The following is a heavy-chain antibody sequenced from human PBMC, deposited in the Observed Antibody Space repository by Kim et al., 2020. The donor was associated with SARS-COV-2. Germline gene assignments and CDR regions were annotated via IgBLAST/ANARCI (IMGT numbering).Heavy chain of an antibody. V-gene: IGHV1-69*13. J-gene: IGHJ6*02. CDR2: IIPIFGTA. CDR3: ARGGCSSTSCPTPYYYGMDV. D-gene: IGHD2-2*01. CDR1: GGTFSSYA. Sequence: SVKVSCKASGGTFSSYAISWVRQAPGQGLEWMGGIIPIFGTANYAQKFQGRVTITADESTSTAYMELSSLRSEDTAVYYCARGGCSSTSCPTPYYYGMDVWGQGTTVTVSS.